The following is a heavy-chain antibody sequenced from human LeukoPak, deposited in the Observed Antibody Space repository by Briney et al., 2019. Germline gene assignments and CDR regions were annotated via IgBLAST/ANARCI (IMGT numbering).Heavy chain of an antibody. CDR1: GFTVSSNY. J-gene: IGHJ4*02. Sequence: GGSLRLSCAASGFTVSSNYMSGVRQAPGKGLEWVSVIYSGGSTYYADSVKGRFTISRDNSKNTLYLQMNSLRAEDTAVYYCAREQNGDPFDYWGQGTLVTVSS. D-gene: IGHD3-10*01. CDR3: AREQNGDPFDY. CDR2: IYSGGST. V-gene: IGHV3-66*01.